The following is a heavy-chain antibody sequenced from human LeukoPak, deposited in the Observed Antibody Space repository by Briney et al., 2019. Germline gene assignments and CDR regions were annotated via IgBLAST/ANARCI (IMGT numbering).Heavy chain of an antibody. CDR2: IYYSGST. V-gene: IGHV4-30-4*08. CDR3: AILHGIRWFDP. Sequence: SETLSLTCTVSGGSLSSGDYYWSWIRQPPGQGLEWIGYIYYSGSTYYNPSLKSRVTISVDTSKNQFSLKLSSVTAADTAVYYWAILHGIRWFDPWGQGALVTVSS. CDR1: GGSLSSGDYY. J-gene: IGHJ5*02. D-gene: IGHD3-3*02.